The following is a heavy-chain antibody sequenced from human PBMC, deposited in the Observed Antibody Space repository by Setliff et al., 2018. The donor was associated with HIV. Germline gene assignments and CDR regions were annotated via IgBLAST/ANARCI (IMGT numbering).Heavy chain of an antibody. Sequence: GGSLRLSCAASGFIFTNHWMHWVRQAPGKGLVWVSRINSDGSSADYADSVKGRFTISRDNAKNTLYPQTSSLRADDTAVYYCARGAIAAAGTDYWGQGTLVTVSS. CDR2: INSDGSSA. V-gene: IGHV3-74*01. CDR3: ARGAIAAAGTDY. D-gene: IGHD6-13*01. CDR1: GFIFTNHW. J-gene: IGHJ4*02.